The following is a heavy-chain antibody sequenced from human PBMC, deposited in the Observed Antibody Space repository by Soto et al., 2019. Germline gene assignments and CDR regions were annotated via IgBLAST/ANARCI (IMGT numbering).Heavy chain of an antibody. Sequence: SETLSLTCTVSGGSISSYYWSWIRQPPGKGLEWIGYIYYSGSTNYNPSLKSRVTMSVDTSKNQFSLKLSSVTAADSAVYYCARTRSSSSSLGYWGQGTLVTVSS. CDR2: IYYSGST. CDR1: GGSISSYY. J-gene: IGHJ4*02. D-gene: IGHD6-6*01. V-gene: IGHV4-59*08. CDR3: ARTRSSSSSLGY.